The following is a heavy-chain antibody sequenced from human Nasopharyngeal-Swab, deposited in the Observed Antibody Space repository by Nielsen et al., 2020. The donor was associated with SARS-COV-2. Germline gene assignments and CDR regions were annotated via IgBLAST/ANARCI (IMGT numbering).Heavy chain of an antibody. CDR2: IIPIFGTA. J-gene: IGHJ4*02. D-gene: IGHD3-3*02. Sequence: SVKVSCKASGGTFSSYAISWVRQAPGQGLEWMGGIIPIFGTANYAQKFQGRVTITADESTSTAYMELSSLRSEDTAVYYCAKYRVGISRDFDYWGQGMLVTVSS. CDR3: AKYRVGISRDFDY. V-gene: IGHV1-69*13. CDR1: GGTFSSYA.